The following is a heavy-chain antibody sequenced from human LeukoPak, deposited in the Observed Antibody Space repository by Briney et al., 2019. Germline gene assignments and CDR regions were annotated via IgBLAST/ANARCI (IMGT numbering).Heavy chain of an antibody. V-gene: IGHV1-46*01. CDR1: GYTFTSYY. Sequence: ASVKVSCKASGYTFTSYYMHRVRQAPGQGLEWMGIINPSGGSTSYAQKFQGRVTMTRDTSTSTVYMELSSLRSEDTAVYYCARDSVGHDYGDYGVDPWGQGTLVTVSS. CDR2: INPSGGST. D-gene: IGHD4-17*01. J-gene: IGHJ5*02. CDR3: ARDSVGHDYGDYGVDP.